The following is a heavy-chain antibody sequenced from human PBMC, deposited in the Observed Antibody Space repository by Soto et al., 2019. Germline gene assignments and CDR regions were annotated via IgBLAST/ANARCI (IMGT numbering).Heavy chain of an antibody. CDR3: ARDRLPTYYYDSSGFDP. CDR1: GFTFSSYE. V-gene: IGHV3-48*03. CDR2: ISSSGSAI. D-gene: IGHD3-22*01. Sequence: GGSLRLSCAASGFTFSSYEMNWVRQAPGKGLEWVSYISSSGSAIYYADSVKGRFTISRDNAKNSLYLQMNSLRAEDTAVYYCARDRLPTYYYDSSGFDPWGQGTLVTVSS. J-gene: IGHJ5*02.